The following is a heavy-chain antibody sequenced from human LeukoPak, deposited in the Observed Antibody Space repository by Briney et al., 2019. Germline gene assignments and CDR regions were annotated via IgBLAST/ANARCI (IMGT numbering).Heavy chain of an antibody. CDR2: ISRNSGSI. CDR1: GLTFDDYA. V-gene: IGHV3-9*01. J-gene: IGHJ3*02. CDR3: AKDSGPDDAFAI. D-gene: IGHD3-10*01. Sequence: PGGSLRLSCAASGLTFDDYARHGVRQAPGKGLEWVAGISRNSGSIGYADSVKGRFTISRDNAKNTLYLQMNSLRAEDTAVYYCAKDSGPDDAFAICGQGTMATASS.